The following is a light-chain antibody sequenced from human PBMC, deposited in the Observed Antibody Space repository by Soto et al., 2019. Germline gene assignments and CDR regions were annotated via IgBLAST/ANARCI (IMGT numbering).Light chain of an antibody. CDR3: RSYAGSNNFVV. V-gene: IGLV2-8*01. J-gene: IGLJ2*01. CDR2: EVS. CDR1: SSDAGGYNY. Sequence: QSVLTQPPSASGSPGQAVTISCTGTSSDAGGYNYVSWYQQHPGKAPKLMIYEVSKRPSGVPDRFSGSKSGNTASLTVYGLHAEDEDDSYCRSYAGSNNFVVFGGGTKLSVL.